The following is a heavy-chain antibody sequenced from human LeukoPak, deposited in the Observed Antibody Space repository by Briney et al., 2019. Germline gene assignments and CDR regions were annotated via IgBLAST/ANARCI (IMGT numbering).Heavy chain of an antibody. CDR1: GFTFDDYA. Sequence: GGSLRLSCAASGFTFDDYAMHWVRQAPGKGLEWVSGISWNSGSIGYADSVKGRFTISRDNAKNSLYLQMNSLRAEDTALYYCAKVKGSGWYHDAFDIWGQGTMVTVSS. V-gene: IGHV3-9*01. D-gene: IGHD6-19*01. CDR2: ISWNSGSI. CDR3: AKVKGSGWYHDAFDI. J-gene: IGHJ3*02.